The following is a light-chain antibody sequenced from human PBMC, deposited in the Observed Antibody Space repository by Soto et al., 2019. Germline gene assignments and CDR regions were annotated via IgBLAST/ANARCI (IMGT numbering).Light chain of an antibody. CDR3: KQRHHWVRT. J-gene: IGKJ2*01. CDR1: QSVSYY. V-gene: IGKV3-11*01. Sequence: EIVLTQSPATLSLSPGERATLSCRASQSVSYYLAWYQQKPGQPPRLLIYDASTRATGVPARFSGSGSGTDFTLTISSLEPDDFAVYFCKQRHHWVRTFGQGTTLDI. CDR2: DAS.